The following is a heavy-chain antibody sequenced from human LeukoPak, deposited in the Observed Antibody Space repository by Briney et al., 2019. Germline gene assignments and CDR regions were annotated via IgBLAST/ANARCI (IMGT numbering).Heavy chain of an antibody. D-gene: IGHD4-17*01. Sequence: GGSLRLSCAASGFTFSSYAMHWVRQAPGKGLEWVTIISYDGSNKYYADSVKGRFTISRENAKNSLYLQMNSLRAGDTAVYYCARGNGDRTTFDYWGQGTLVTVSS. V-gene: IGHV3-30*14. CDR1: GFTFSSYA. CDR3: ARGNGDRTTFDY. J-gene: IGHJ4*02. CDR2: ISYDGSNK.